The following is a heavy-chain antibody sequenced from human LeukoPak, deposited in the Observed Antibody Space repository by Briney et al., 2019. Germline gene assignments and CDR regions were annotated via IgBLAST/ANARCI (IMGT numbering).Heavy chain of an antibody. CDR1: LGSISSYY. D-gene: IGHD7-27*01. V-gene: IGHV4-59*01. CDR2: IYYSGSP. CDR3: TGEGLGPFDY. Sequence: PSETLSLTCTVSLGSISSYYWSWIGQPPGKGLEWIGYIYYSGSPNYNPSLKSRVTISVDTSKNQFSLKLSSVTAADTAVYYCTGEGLGPFDYWGQGTLVTVSS. J-gene: IGHJ4*02.